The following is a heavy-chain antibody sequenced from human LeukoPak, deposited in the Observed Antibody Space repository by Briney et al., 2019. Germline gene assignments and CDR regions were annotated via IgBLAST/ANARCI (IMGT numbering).Heavy chain of an antibody. CDR3: ARGGGYFLIDAFDI. D-gene: IGHD3-22*01. J-gene: IGHJ3*02. CDR1: GGSISSHY. V-gene: IGHV4-59*11. CDR2: IYYSGIT. Sequence: NASETLSLTCIVSGGSISSHYWSWIRQPPEKGPEWIGYIYYSGITNYNPSLRSRVTISVDTSKNQFSLKLSSVTAADTAVYYCARGGGYFLIDAFDIWGLGTMVTVSS.